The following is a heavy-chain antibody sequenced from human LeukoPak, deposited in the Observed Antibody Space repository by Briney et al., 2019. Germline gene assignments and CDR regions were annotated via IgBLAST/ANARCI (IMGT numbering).Heavy chain of an antibody. Sequence: PSETLSLTCTVSGGSISSYYWSWIRQPPGKGLEWIGYIYYSGSTNYNPSLKSRVTISVDTSKNQFSLKLSSVTAADTAVYYCARDRYDYAWGAFDIWGQGTMVTVSS. CDR1: GGSISSYY. V-gene: IGHV4-59*01. CDR3: ARDRYDYAWGAFDI. CDR2: IYYSGST. J-gene: IGHJ3*02. D-gene: IGHD3-16*01.